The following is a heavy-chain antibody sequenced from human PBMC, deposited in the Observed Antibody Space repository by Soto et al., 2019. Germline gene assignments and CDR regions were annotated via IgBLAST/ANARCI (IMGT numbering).Heavy chain of an antibody. CDR3: ARTTSYYYGSGSYYYYGMDV. D-gene: IGHD3-10*01. CDR2: ISSSGSTI. V-gene: IGHV3-11*01. J-gene: IGHJ6*02. CDR1: GFTFSDYY. Sequence: GGSLRLSCAASGFTFSDYYMSWIRQAPGKGLEWVSYISSSGSTIYYADSVKGRFTISRDNAKNSLYLQMNSLRAEDTAVYYCARTTSYYYGSGSYYYYGMDVWGQGTTVTVSS.